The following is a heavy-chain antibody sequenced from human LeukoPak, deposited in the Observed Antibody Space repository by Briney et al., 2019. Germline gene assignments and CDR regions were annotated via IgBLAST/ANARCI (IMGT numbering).Heavy chain of an antibody. V-gene: IGHV1-69*13. J-gene: IGHJ6*02. CDR3: AREDCGGDCYNYYYYGMDV. CDR1: GGTFSSYA. D-gene: IGHD2-21*02. CDR2: IIPIFGTA. Sequence: AASVKVSCKASGGTFSSYAISWVRQAPGQGLEWMGGIIPIFGTANYAQKFQGRVTITADESTSTAYMELSSLRSEDTAVYYCAREDCGGDCYNYYYYGMDVWGQGTTVTVSS.